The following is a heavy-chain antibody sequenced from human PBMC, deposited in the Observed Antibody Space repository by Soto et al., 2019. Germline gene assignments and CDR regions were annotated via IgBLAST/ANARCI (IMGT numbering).Heavy chain of an antibody. D-gene: IGHD4-17*01. Sequence: QVPLVQSEAEVRKPGASVKVSCKASGYSFTTHGISWVRRAPGHGLEWMGWISAYNGDTHYMQRFQGRLTMTTDTSTSTAYMELRSLTSDDTAVYYCARDPPFSGILRGTPLMDVWGQGTTVTVSS. CDR2: ISAYNGDT. CDR1: GYSFTTHG. CDR3: ARDPPFSGILRGTPLMDV. J-gene: IGHJ6*02. V-gene: IGHV1-18*04.